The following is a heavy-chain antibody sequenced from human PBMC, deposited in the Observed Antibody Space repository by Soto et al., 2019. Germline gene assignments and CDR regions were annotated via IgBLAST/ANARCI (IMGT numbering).Heavy chain of an antibody. J-gene: IGHJ5*02. D-gene: IGHD3-16*01. CDR2: IYWDDGK. Sequence: QITLKESGPTLVKPTQTLTLTCTFSGFSLSTSAVSVGWIRQPPGEALEWLALIYWDDGKRYSPFLRSRISIPKDPAKNQVVLTMDNMDPVDKGTYYFSHPTPLRRGDTWFDPWGQGTLGTGSS. CDR3: SHPTPLRRGDTWFDP. V-gene: IGHV2-5*02. CDR1: GFSLSTSAVS.